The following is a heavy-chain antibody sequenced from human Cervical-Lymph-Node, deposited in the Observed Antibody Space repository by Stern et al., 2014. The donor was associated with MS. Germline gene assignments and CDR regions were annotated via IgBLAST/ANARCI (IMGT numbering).Heavy chain of an antibody. J-gene: IGHJ6*02. CDR1: GYRFSSYW. V-gene: IGHV5-51*01. CDR3: ARLGVVASTHSGMDV. D-gene: IGHD2-15*01. CDR2: IYPADSDT. Sequence: EVQLVESGAEVKKPGESLKISCQGSGYRFSSYWIAWVRQMPGKGLEWMGIIYPADSDTKYGPSFQGQVTISVDKSISTAYLQWSSLKASDTGTFYCARLGVVASTHSGMDVWGQGTTVTVSS.